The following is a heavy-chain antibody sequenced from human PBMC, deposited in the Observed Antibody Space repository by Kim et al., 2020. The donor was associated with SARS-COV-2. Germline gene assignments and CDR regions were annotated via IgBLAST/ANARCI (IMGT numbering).Heavy chain of an antibody. CDR1: GGSISSYY. J-gene: IGHJ6*03. D-gene: IGHD3-22*01. CDR2: IYYSGST. CDR3: AREWRPYHYDNRGFYMYV. Sequence: SETLSLTCSVSGGSISSYYWSWIRQPPGKGLEWIGYIYYSGSTNYNPSLRSRVTISVDTSKNQFSLKLSSVTAADTAAYYCAREWRPYHYDNRGFYMYV. V-gene: IGHV4-59*13.